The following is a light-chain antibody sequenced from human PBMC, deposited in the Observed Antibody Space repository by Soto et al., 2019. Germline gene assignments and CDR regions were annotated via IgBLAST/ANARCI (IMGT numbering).Light chain of an antibody. CDR1: SSDVGSYNL. J-gene: IGLJ1*01. Sequence: QSALTQPASVSGSPGQSITISCTGTSSDVGSYNLVSWYQQHPGKAPKLMIYEDTKRPSDVSNRFSGSKSGNTASLTISGLQAEDEAEYNCCSYAGSRSLPYVFRTGTKVTVL. CDR2: EDT. V-gene: IGLV2-23*02. CDR3: CSYAGSRSLPYV.